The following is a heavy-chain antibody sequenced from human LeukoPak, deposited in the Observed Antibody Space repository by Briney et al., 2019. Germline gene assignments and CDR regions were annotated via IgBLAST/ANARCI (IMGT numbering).Heavy chain of an antibody. J-gene: IGHJ5*02. Sequence: ASVKVSCKASGYTFTSCAISWVRQAPGQGLEWMGWISAYNGNTNYAQKLQGRVTMTTDTSTSTAYMELRSLRSEDTAVYYCARDRYYGSGSYYTGWFDPWGQGTLVTVSS. V-gene: IGHV1-18*01. CDR3: ARDRYYGSGSYYTGWFDP. CDR1: GYTFTSCA. D-gene: IGHD3-10*01. CDR2: ISAYNGNT.